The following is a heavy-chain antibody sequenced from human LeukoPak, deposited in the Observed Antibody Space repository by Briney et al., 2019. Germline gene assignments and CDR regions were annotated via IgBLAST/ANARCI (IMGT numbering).Heavy chain of an antibody. J-gene: IGHJ4*02. CDR2: ISVSGDWT. D-gene: IGHD2-2*01. V-gene: IGHV3-23*01. CDR1: GFTFSSYY. Sequence: PGGSLRLSCEASGFTFSSYYMIWVRQAPGKGLEWVSVISVSGDWTYYAGSVKGRFTISRHNSKNTLYLQMNSLRPDDTAVYYCARSGRGSSTDYLDYWGQGTLVTVSS. CDR3: ARSGRGSSTDYLDY.